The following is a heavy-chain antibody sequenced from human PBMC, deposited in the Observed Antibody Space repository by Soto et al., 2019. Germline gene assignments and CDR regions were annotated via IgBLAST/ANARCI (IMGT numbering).Heavy chain of an antibody. J-gene: IGHJ1*01. CDR1: CGSISSGAYY. Sequence: PSETLSLTCAVYCGSISSGAYYWSWIRQHPGKGLEWIGYIYYSGSTYYNPSLKSRVTISVDTSKNQFSLKLSSVTAADTAVYYCAIYDSSGSRGFQHWGQGTLVTVSS. CDR3: AIYDSSGSRGFQH. CDR2: IYYSGST. V-gene: IGHV4-31*11. D-gene: IGHD3-22*01.